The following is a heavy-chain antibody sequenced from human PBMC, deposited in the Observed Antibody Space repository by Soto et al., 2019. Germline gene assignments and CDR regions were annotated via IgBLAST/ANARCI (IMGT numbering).Heavy chain of an antibody. CDR1: GFTFSTYA. D-gene: IGHD2-2*01. V-gene: IGHV3-23*01. Sequence: GGSLRLYCTASGFTFSTYAMSWVRQAPGKGLERVSTISDSGSTYYADSVKGRFTISRDNSKNTQYLEMNSLRAEDTAVYYCAKDKGGRYCSRTSCLYSFDYWGQGTLVTVSS. CDR2: ISDSGST. J-gene: IGHJ4*02. CDR3: AKDKGGRYCSRTSCLYSFDY.